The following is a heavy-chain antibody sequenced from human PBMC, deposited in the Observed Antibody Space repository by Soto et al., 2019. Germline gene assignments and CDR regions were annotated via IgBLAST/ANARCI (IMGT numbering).Heavy chain of an antibody. V-gene: IGHV1-3*01. CDR3: ARGTMARGLTINWGAPPDY. CDR1: GYSFITYV. J-gene: IGHJ4*02. D-gene: IGHD3-10*01. Sequence: GASVKVSCKASGYSFITYVMHWVRQAPGQRLDWMGWINAGNGHTKYSQNFQGRVTITRDTSATTAYMELNSLRSEDTAVYYCARGTMARGLTINWGAPPDYWGQGTQVTVSS. CDR2: INAGNGHT.